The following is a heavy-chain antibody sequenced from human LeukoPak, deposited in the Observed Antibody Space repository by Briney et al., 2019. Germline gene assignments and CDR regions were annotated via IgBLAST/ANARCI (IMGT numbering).Heavy chain of an antibody. CDR2: ISWDESTT. CDR3: ARGPNRWWVVSRNWGMDV. Sequence: QPGGPLRLSCAASGLSIGDNSMHWVRQAPGKGLEWVSLISWDESTTYYSDSVKGRFTVSRDSSKNSLHLQMNSLRTEDTALYYCARGPNRWWVVSRNWGMDVWGQGTTVTVSS. J-gene: IGHJ6*02. V-gene: IGHV3-43*01. D-gene: IGHD2-15*01. CDR1: GLSIGDNS.